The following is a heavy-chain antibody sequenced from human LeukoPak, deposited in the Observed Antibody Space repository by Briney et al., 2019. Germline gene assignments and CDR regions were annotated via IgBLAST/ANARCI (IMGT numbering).Heavy chain of an antibody. V-gene: IGHV3-30*03. CDR2: VSSDGSID. CDR1: GFTFSNYG. J-gene: IGHJ5*02. CDR3: TREGMGTTFSAWFEP. Sequence: PGGSLRLSCAASGFTFSNYGMHWVRQAPGKGLEWVAVVSSDGSIDYYAESLRGRFTVSRDNSKNTTFLQFNTLRPEDTAVYYCTREGMGTTFSAWFEPWGQGTLVTVSS. D-gene: IGHD1-7*01.